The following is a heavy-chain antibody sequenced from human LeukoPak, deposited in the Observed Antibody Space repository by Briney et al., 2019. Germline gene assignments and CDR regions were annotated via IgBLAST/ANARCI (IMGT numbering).Heavy chain of an antibody. D-gene: IGHD3-22*01. V-gene: IGHV1-2*02. CDR3: ARAMYYYDSSGSKSAIQH. CDR2: INPNSGGT. CDR1: GYTFTGYY. J-gene: IGHJ1*01. Sequence: ASVKVSCKASGYTFTGYYMHWVRQAPGQGLEWMGWINPNSGGTNYAQKFQGRVTMTRDTSISTAYMELSRLRSDDTAAYYCARAMYYYDSSGSKSAIQHWGQGTLVTVSS.